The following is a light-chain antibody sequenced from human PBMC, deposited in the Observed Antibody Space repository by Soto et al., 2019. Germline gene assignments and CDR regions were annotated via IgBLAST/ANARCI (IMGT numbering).Light chain of an antibody. CDR1: QGISSY. J-gene: IGKJ3*01. V-gene: IGKV1-8*01. CDR2: AAS. Sequence: AIRMTQSPSSFSASTGDRVTITCRASQGISSYLAWYQQKPGKAPKLLIYAASTLQSGVPSRFSGSGSGTDFTLTIICLQSEDFATYYCQQYYSYPGTFGPGTKVDIK. CDR3: QQYYSYPGT.